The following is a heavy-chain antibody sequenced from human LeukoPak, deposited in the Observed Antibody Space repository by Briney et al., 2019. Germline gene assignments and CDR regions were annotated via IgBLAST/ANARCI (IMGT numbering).Heavy chain of an antibody. J-gene: IGHJ4*02. D-gene: IGHD2-2*02. Sequence: GGSLRLSCAASGFIVSDNDIKWVRQAPGKGLEWVANIKEDGSQIYQADSVKGRFTISRDNAKNSLYLQMDSLGAEDTAVYYCARLYCSDNSCYSYFDYWGQGTLVTVSS. CDR2: IKEDGSQI. V-gene: IGHV3-7*05. CDR1: GFIVSDND. CDR3: ARLYCSDNSCYSYFDY.